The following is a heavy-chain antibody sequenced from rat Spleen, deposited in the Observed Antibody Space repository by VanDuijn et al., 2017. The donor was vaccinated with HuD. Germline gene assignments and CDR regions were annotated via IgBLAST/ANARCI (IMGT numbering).Heavy chain of an antibody. V-gene: IGHV5-22*01. D-gene: IGHD1-11*01. J-gene: IGHJ3*01. CDR3: ARHTRVWWFAY. Sequence: EVQLVETGGGLVRPGGSMKLSCAALGFTFSNYDMAWVRQAPKKGLEWVATISYEGISTFYGDSVKGRFTISRDNAKSTLYLQMNSLRSEDTATYFCARHTRVWWFAYWGQGTLVTVSS. CDR2: ISYEGIST. CDR1: GFTFSNYD.